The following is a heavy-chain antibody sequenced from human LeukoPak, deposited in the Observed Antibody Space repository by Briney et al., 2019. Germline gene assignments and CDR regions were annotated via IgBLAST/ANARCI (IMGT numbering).Heavy chain of an antibody. CDR2: IYSGGST. CDR1: GFTVSSNY. Sequence: GGSLRLSCAASGFTVSSNYMSWVRQAPGKGLEWVSVIYSGGSTYYADSVKGRFTISRDNSKNTLYLQMNSLRAEDTAVYYCAKVMPLYQLQWGLYDYWGQGTLVTVSS. J-gene: IGHJ4*02. V-gene: IGHV3-53*01. CDR3: AKVMPLYQLQWGLYDY. D-gene: IGHD2-2*01.